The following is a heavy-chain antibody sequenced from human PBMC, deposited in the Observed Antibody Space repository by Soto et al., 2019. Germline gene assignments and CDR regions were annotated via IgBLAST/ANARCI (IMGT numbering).Heavy chain of an antibody. J-gene: IGHJ4*02. Sequence: SETLSLTCAVSGGSISSGDYSWSWIRQPPGKGLEWIGYIYLIGSTYYSPSLKSRVTISIDRSKNQFSLNLSSVTAADTAVYYCAKDGGPAYCNSPGCSAEHFDYWGRGTQVTVSS. V-gene: IGHV4-30-2*01. CDR2: IYLIGST. D-gene: IGHD2-2*01. CDR1: GGSISSGDYS. CDR3: AKDGGPAYCNSPGCSAEHFDY.